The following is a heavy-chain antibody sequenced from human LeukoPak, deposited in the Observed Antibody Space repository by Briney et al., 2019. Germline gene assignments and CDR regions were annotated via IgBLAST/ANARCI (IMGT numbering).Heavy chain of an antibody. CDR3: ARDHAPYSSGWYYFDY. Sequence: GASVKVSCKASGYTFTSYGISWVRQAPGQGLERMGWISAYNGNTNYAQKLQGRVTMTTDTSTSTAYMELRSLRSDDTAVYYCARDHAPYSSGWYYFDYWGQGTLVTVSS. J-gene: IGHJ4*02. D-gene: IGHD6-19*01. CDR1: GYTFTSYG. V-gene: IGHV1-18*01. CDR2: ISAYNGNT.